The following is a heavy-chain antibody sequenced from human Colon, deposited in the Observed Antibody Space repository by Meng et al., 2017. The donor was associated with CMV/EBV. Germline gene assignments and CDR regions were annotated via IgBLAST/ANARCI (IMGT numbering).Heavy chain of an antibody. D-gene: IGHD3-3*01. CDR3: ARESEVLQSLEWFSVFDY. Sequence: GGSLRLSCAASGFTFNRHSMTWVRQAPGKGLEWVATIHSTGGGTFYADSVKGRFTISRDNSKDSLYLQMYSLRAEDTAKYYCARESEVLQSLEWFSVFDYWGQGTLVTVSS. CDR2: IHSTGGGT. CDR1: GFTFNRHS. V-gene: IGHV3-23*01. J-gene: IGHJ4*02.